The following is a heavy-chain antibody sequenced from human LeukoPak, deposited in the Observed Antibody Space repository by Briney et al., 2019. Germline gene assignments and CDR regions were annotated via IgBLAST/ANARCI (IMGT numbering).Heavy chain of an antibody. J-gene: IGHJ3*02. CDR1: GFTFSSYW. V-gene: IGHV3-7*03. Sequence: GGSLRLSCAASGFTFSSYWMSWVRQAPGKGLEWVANIKQDGSEKYYVDSVKGRSTISRDNAKNSLYLQMNSLRAEDTAVYYCARAPTVAIGLAFDIWGQGTMVTVSS. CDR3: ARAPTVAIGLAFDI. D-gene: IGHD4-23*01. CDR2: IKQDGSEK.